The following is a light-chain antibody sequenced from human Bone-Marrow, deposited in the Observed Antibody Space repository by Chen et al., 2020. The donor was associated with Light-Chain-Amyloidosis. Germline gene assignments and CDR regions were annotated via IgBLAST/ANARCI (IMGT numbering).Light chain of an antibody. V-gene: IGLV3-21*02. CDR1: TIGSKS. CDR2: DDS. Sequence: SYVLPQPSSVSVAPGQTATIACGGNTIGSKSVHWYQQTPGQAPLLVVYDDSDRPSGIPGRLAGSNSGNTATLTISRVEAGDEADYYCQVWDRSSDRPVFGGGTKLTVL. CDR3: QVWDRSSDRPV. J-gene: IGLJ3*02.